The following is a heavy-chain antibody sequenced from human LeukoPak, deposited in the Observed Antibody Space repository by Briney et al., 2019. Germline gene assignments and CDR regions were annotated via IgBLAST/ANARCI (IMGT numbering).Heavy chain of an antibody. Sequence: PSETLSLTCTVSGGSVSSGSYYWSWIRQPPGKGLEWIGYIYYSGSTNYNPSLKSRVTISVDTSKNQFSLKLSSVTAADTAVYYCARGSIVAPSAYWGQGTLVTVSS. CDR1: GGSVSSGSYY. J-gene: IGHJ4*02. CDR2: IYYSGST. D-gene: IGHD2-21*01. V-gene: IGHV4-61*01. CDR3: ARGSIVAPSAY.